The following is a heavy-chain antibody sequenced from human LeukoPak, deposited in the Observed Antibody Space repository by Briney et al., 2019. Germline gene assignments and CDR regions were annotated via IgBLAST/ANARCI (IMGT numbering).Heavy chain of an antibody. J-gene: IGHJ5*02. D-gene: IGHD6-13*01. CDR2: ISSRSSAT. CDR1: GFTFSTHS. Sequence: GSLRLSCAASGFTFSTHSMNCVRQAPGKGLEWVAYISSRSSATYYADSVKGRFTISRDNAKNSLYLQMNSLRDEERAVYCCARGTGEPQRFDTWGQGTMVTVSS. V-gene: IGHV3-48*02. CDR3: ARGTGEPQRFDT.